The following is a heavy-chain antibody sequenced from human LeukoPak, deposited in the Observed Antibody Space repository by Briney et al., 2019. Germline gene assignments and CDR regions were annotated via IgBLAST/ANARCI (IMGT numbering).Heavy chain of an antibody. V-gene: IGHV4-59*01. CDR1: GGSISSYY. J-gene: IGHJ5*02. CDR3: ARDYYGDYGVGWFDP. CDR2: IYYSGST. D-gene: IGHD4-17*01. Sequence: ASETLSLTCTVSGGSISSYYWSWIRQPPGKGLEWIGYIYYSGSTNYNPSLKSRVTMAVDTSNNQFSLKLSSVTAADTAVYYCARDYYGDYGVGWFDPWGQGTLVTVSS.